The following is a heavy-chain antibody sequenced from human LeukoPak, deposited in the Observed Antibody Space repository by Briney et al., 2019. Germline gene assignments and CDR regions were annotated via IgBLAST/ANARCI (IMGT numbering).Heavy chain of an antibody. D-gene: IGHD5-12*01. CDR2: ISGSGDST. CDR3: AKTGSGYYYFDY. CDR1: GFTFSSYA. J-gene: IGHJ4*02. Sequence: GGSLRLSCAASGFTFSSYAMSWVRQAPGKGLEWVSTISGSGDSTYYADSVKGRFTISRDNSKNTLYLQMNSLRAEDTAVYYCAKTGSGYYYFDYWGQGTLVTVSS. V-gene: IGHV3-23*01.